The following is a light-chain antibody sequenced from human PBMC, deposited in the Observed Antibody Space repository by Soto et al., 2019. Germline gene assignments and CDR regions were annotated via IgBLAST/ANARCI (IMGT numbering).Light chain of an antibody. CDR3: QHGYSTPYN. Sequence: DIQMTQSPSSLSASVGDRVTITCRASQTINNYLNWYQQRAGMAPKVLIFAASSLQSGVPSRFSGSESGTDFTLTISSLQPEDSATYYCQHGYSTPYNFGQGTKLEIK. CDR1: QTINNY. J-gene: IGKJ2*01. CDR2: AAS. V-gene: IGKV1-39*01.